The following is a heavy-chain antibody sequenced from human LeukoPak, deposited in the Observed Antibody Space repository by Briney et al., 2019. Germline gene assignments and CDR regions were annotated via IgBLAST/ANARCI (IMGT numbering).Heavy chain of an antibody. CDR2: VSATGGST. Sequence: GGSLRLSCAASGFTFSSYAMSWVRQAPGKGLEWVSAVSATGGSTYYADSVKGRFTISRGNSRNTLYLQMNSLRAEDTAVYYCAKENAMIVVLITFDSWGQGTLVTVSS. D-gene: IGHD3-22*01. CDR1: GFTFSSYA. J-gene: IGHJ4*02. V-gene: IGHV3-23*01. CDR3: AKENAMIVVLITFDS.